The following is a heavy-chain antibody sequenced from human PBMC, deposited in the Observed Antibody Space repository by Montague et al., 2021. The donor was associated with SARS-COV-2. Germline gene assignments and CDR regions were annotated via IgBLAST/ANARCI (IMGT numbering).Heavy chain of an antibody. D-gene: IGHD3-22*01. CDR3: AREPYYYDSSGYPYYYYYGMDV. J-gene: IGHJ6*02. V-gene: IGHV4-59*12. Sequence: SETLSLTCTVSGGSTSSYYWSWIRQPLGKGLEWIGCIYYSGSTNYNPSLKSRVTISVDKSKNQFSLKLSSVTAADTAVYYCAREPYYYDSSGYPYYYYYGMDVWGQGTTVTVS. CDR2: IYYSGST. CDR1: GGSTSSYY.